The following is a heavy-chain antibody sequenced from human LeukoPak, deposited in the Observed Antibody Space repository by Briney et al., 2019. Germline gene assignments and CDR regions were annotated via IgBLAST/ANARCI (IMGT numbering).Heavy chain of an antibody. CDR3: ARDKTFEVVNYFDY. D-gene: IGHD3-3*01. CDR1: DGAISSGSYY. V-gene: IGHV4-39*07. CDR2: IYYSGST. Sequence: SETLSLNCTVPDGAISSGSYYWGWIRQPPGKRLEWIGSIYYSGSTYYNPSLKSRITISLDTSKNQFSLKLSSVTAADTAVYYCARDKTFEVVNYFDYWGQGTLVTVSS. J-gene: IGHJ4*02.